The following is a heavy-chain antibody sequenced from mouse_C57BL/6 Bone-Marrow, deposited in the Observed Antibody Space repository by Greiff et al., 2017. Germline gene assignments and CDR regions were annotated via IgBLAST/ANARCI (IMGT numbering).Heavy chain of an antibody. Sequence: EVKLMESGPGLVKPSPSLSLTCSVTGYSITSGYYWNLIRQFPGNKLEWMGYISYGGSNNYNPSLKNRNSITRDTSKNQFFLKLNSVPTEDTATYYCARNYYYDYYAMDYGGQGTSVTVSS. CDR1: GYSITSGYY. V-gene: IGHV3-6*01. J-gene: IGHJ4*01. CDR2: ISYGGSN. CDR3: ARNYYYDYYAMDY. D-gene: IGHD2-4*01.